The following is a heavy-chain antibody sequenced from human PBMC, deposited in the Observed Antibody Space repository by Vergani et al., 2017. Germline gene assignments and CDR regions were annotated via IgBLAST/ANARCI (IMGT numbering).Heavy chain of an antibody. CDR1: GGSISSGGYY. Sequence: QVQLQESGPGLVKPSQTLSLTCTVSGGSISSGGYYWSWIRQHPGKGLEWIGDIYYSGSTYYNPSLKSLVTISVDTSKNQFSLKLSSVTAADTAVYYCARYVWGSYRIFDYWGQGTLVTVSS. V-gene: IGHV4-31*01. CDR2: IYYSGST. CDR3: ARYVWGSYRIFDY. J-gene: IGHJ4*02. D-gene: IGHD3-16*02.